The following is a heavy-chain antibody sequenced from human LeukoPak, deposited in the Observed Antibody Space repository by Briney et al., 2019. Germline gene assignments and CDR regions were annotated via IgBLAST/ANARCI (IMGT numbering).Heavy chain of an antibody. CDR3: ARDSDPYYYGTGSYYCSVAY. J-gene: IGHJ4*02. CDR1: GGTLTSYA. CDR2: IIPIFGTA. Sequence: SLKVSCKASGGTLTSYAISWVRQAPGQGLEWMGRIIPIFGTANYAQKFQGRVTITTDESTSTAYMELSSLRSEDTAVYYCARDSDPYYYGTGSYYCSVAYWGQGTLVTVSS. V-gene: IGHV1-69*05. D-gene: IGHD3-10*01.